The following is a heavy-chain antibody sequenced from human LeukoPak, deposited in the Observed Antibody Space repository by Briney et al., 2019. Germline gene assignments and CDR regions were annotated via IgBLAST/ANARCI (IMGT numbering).Heavy chain of an antibody. Sequence: SETLSLTCTVSGGSISSDGYYWSWIRQHPGQGLEWIGYIYYSGSTYYNPSLKSRLTISVDTSKNQFSLKLSSVTAADTAVYYCASRSRYYGDYGAYFDYWGQGTLVTVSS. CDR3: ASRSRYYGDYGAYFDY. CDR1: GGSISSDGYY. J-gene: IGHJ4*02. D-gene: IGHD4-17*01. V-gene: IGHV4-31*03. CDR2: IYYSGST.